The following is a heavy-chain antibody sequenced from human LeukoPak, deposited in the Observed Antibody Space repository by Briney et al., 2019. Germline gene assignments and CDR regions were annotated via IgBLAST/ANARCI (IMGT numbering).Heavy chain of an antibody. Sequence: PGGSLRFSGAASGFTFSSYRMNWVRQAPGKGLEWVSSISSSSSYIYYADSVKGRFTISRDNAKNSLYLQMNSLRAEDTAVYYCSRTYYYYYGMDVWGQGTTVTVSS. J-gene: IGHJ6*02. D-gene: IGHD1-14*01. CDR3: SRTYYYYYGMDV. CDR2: ISSSSSYI. V-gene: IGHV3-21*01. CDR1: GFTFSSYR.